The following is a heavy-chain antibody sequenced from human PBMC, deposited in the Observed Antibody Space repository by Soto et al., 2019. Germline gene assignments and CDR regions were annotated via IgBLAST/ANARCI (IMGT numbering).Heavy chain of an antibody. J-gene: IGHJ4*02. CDR2: ISSSGSTT. D-gene: IGHD1-26*01. Sequence: PGGSLRLSCAASGFTFSDYYMSWIRQPPGKGLEWVSYISSSGSTTEYAASVKGRFTIARDDSKNSLYLQMNSLKPEDTAVYYCARAGPMGATLFDYWGKGTLVTVSS. CDR3: ARAGPMGATLFDY. V-gene: IGHV3-11*04. CDR1: GFTFSDYY.